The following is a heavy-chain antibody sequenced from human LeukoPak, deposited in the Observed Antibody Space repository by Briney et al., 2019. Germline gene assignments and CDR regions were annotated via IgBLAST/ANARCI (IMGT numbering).Heavy chain of an antibody. Sequence: GGSLTLSCTASGFTFSSYSRNWIRQAAGKGLEWISSISSSSSYIYYADSVKGRFTIFRDNAKHSLYLQMNSLRADDTVCYYCASYYGGNSEGYWGQGTLVTVSS. CDR1: GFTFSSYS. V-gene: IGHV3-21*01. J-gene: IGHJ4*02. CDR2: ISSSSSYI. CDR3: ASYYGGNSEGY. D-gene: IGHD4-23*01.